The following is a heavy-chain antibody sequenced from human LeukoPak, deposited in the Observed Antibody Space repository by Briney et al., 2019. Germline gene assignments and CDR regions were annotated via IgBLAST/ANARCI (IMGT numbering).Heavy chain of an antibody. D-gene: IGHD1-26*01. V-gene: IGHV3-30*03. J-gene: IGHJ4*02. Sequence: PGRSLRLSCAASGFTFSSYGMHWVRQAPGKGLEWVAVISYDGSNKYYADSVKGRFTISRDNSKNTLYLQMNSLRAEDTAVYYCARVPSGSYYVDLDYWGQGTLVTVSS. CDR1: GFTFSSYG. CDR2: ISYDGSNK. CDR3: ARVPSGSYYVDLDY.